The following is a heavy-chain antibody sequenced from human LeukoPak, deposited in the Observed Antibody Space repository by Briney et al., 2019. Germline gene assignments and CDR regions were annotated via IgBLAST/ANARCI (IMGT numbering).Heavy chain of an antibody. CDR3: ARGDTAMVNHYYYGMDV. J-gene: IGHJ6*02. V-gene: IGHV1-46*01. CDR2: INPSGGST. D-gene: IGHD5-18*01. CDR1: GYTFTSYY. Sequence: ASVKVSCKASGYTFTSYYMHWVRQAPGQGPEWMGIINPSGGSTSYAQKFQGRVTMTRDTSTSTVYMELSSLRSEDTAVYYCARGDTAMVNHYYYGMDVWGQGTTVTVSS.